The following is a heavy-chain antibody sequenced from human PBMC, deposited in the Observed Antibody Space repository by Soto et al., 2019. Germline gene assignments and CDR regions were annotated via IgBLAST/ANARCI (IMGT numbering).Heavy chain of an antibody. V-gene: IGHV3-23*01. J-gene: IGHJ4*02. Sequence: EVQLLESGGGLVQPGGSLRLSCAASGFTFRSYAMSWVRQAPGKGLEWVSAITGSGGSTYYADSVKGRFTLSRDNSKNXLYLQRDNLRADDTAVYYCTKGGDCGGGDCSYPDSWGQGTLVTVSS. CDR1: GFTFRSYA. CDR3: TKGGDCGGGDCSYPDS. CDR2: ITGSGGST. D-gene: IGHD2-21*02.